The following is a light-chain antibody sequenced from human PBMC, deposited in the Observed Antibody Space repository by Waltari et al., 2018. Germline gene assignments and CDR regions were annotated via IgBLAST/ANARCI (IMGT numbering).Light chain of an antibody. CDR3: ATWDDSLTNYV. V-gene: IGLV1-47*01. CDR2: RNY. CDR1: TSNIGSNY. Sequence: QSVMTQPPSASGTPGQTVTISCSGGTSNIGSNYVYWYQQLPGTAPKLIVYRNYQRPSGVPGRFSGSKSGASASLAISGLQSEDEGDYYCATWDDSLTNYVFGTGTKVTV. J-gene: IGLJ1*01.